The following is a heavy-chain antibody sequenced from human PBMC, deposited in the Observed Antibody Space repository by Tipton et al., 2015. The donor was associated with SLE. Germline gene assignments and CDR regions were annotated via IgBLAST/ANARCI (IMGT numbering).Heavy chain of an antibody. V-gene: IGHV1-18*01. J-gene: IGHJ6*02. CDR1: AYTFTNYG. CDR3: ARDLPASGRYYGMDV. CDR2: ISGYKGNT. Sequence: QLVQSGAKVKKPGASVKVSCKASAYTFTNYGISWVRQAPGQGLEWMGWISGYKGNTNYAQNLQGRVTMTTDTSTSTAYMELRSLRSDDTAVYYGARDLPASGRYYGMDVWGQGTTVTVSS. D-gene: IGHD6-19*01.